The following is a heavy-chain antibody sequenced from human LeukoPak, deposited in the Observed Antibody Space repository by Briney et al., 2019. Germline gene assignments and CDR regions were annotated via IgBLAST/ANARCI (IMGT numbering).Heavy chain of an antibody. CDR3: ARMESYYGSGSPIDY. D-gene: IGHD3-10*01. Sequence: SETLSLTCTVSGGSISSYYWSWIQQPPGKGLEWIGYIYYSGSTNYNPSLKSRVTISVDTSKNQFSLKLSSVTAADTAVYYCARMESYYGSGSPIDYWGQGTLVTVSS. J-gene: IGHJ4*02. V-gene: IGHV4-59*01. CDR2: IYYSGST. CDR1: GGSISSYY.